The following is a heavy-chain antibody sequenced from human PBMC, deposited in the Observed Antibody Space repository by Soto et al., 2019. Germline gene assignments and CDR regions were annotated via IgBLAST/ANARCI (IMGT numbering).Heavy chain of an antibody. CDR3: ARDRGQQLVPYFDY. CDR1: GFTFSSYG. V-gene: IGHV3-33*01. J-gene: IGHJ4*02. D-gene: IGHD6-13*01. Sequence: QVQLVESGGGVVQPGRSLRLSCAASGFTFSSYGMHWVRQAPGKGLEWVAVIWYDGSNKYYADSVKGRFTISRDNSKNTLYLPMNSLRAEDTAVYYCARDRGQQLVPYFDYWGQGTLVTVSS. CDR2: IWYDGSNK.